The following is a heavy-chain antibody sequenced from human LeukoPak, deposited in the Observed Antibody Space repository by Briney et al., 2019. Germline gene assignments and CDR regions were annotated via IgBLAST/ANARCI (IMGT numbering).Heavy chain of an antibody. J-gene: IGHJ5*02. V-gene: IGHV3-7*03. Sequence: GGSLRPSCAASGFIFSSYWMTWVRQAPGKGLEWVATIKHDGSEDYYLDSVKGRFTISRDNAKSSMWLQMNSLRAEDTAVYYCARERWLGCSSTSCYNWFDPWGQGTLVTVSS. CDR3: ARERWLGCSSTSCYNWFDP. CDR1: GFIFSSYW. CDR2: IKHDGSED. D-gene: IGHD2-2*01.